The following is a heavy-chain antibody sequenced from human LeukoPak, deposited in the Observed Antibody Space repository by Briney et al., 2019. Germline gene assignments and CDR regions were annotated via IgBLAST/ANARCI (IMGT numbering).Heavy chain of an antibody. CDR1: GFTFSSYA. J-gene: IGHJ4*02. D-gene: IGHD4-17*01. Sequence: PGGSLRLSCAASGFTFSSYAMSWVRQAPGKGLEWVSAISGSGGSTHYADSVKGRFTISRDNSKNTLYLQMNSLRAEDTAVYYCAKRGSSTVTSLYWGQGTLVTVSS. CDR2: ISGSGGST. CDR3: AKRGSSTVTSLY. V-gene: IGHV3-23*01.